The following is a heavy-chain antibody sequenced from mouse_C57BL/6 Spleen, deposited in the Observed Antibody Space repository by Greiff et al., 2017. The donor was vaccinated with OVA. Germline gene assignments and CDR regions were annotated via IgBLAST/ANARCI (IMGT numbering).Heavy chain of an antibody. V-gene: IGHV3-6*01. CDR1: GYSITSGYY. J-gene: IGHJ4*01. CDR2: ISYDGSN. Sequence: EVQLQQSGPGLVKPSQSLSLTCSVTGYSITSGYYWNWIRQFPGNKLEWMGYISYDGSNNYNPSLKNRISITRDTSKNQFFLKLNSVTTEDTATYYCARDNSIYYYGSSYAMDYWGQGTSVTVSS. CDR3: ARDNSIYYYGSSYAMDY. D-gene: IGHD1-1*01.